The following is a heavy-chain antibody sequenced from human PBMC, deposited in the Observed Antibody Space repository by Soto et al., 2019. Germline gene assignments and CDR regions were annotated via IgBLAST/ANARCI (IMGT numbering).Heavy chain of an antibody. CDR2: ISYDGAGE. J-gene: IGHJ4*02. Sequence: QVQLVESGGGVVQPGRSLRLSCAASGFTFSSNGIHWVRQTPGNGLEWVAAISYDGAGEYHADSVKGRLSISRYNSRNTVSLQMNSLRAEDTAVYYCAKGRYSGSQEVPEFNYWGQGTLVTVSS. D-gene: IGHD1-26*01. V-gene: IGHV3-30*18. CDR3: AKGRYSGSQEVPEFNY. CDR1: GFTFSSNG.